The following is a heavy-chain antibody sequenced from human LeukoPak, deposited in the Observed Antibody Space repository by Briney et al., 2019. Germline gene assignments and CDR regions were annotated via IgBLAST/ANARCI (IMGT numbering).Heavy chain of an antibody. CDR1: GFTFSSYA. D-gene: IGHD5-18*01. Sequence: GGSLRLSCAASGFTFSSYAMHWVRQAPGKGLEWVAVISYDGSNKYYADSVKGRFTISRDNSKNTLYLQMNSLRAEDTAVYYCAKASSRGYSIWGQGTLVTVSS. CDR3: AKASSRGYSI. CDR2: ISYDGSNK. J-gene: IGHJ4*02. V-gene: IGHV3-30-3*01.